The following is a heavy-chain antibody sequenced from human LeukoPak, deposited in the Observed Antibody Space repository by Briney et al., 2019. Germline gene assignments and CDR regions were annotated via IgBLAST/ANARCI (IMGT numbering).Heavy chain of an antibody. CDR2: INTDGSST. CDR3: AGDRI. CDR1: GFTFSSYW. J-gene: IGHJ4*02. Sequence: GGSLRLSCAASGFTFSSYWMHWVRQAPGKGLVWVSHINTDGSSTSCADSVKGRFTISRDNAKNTLYVQMNSLRAEDTAVYYCAGDRIWGQGTLVTVSS. V-gene: IGHV3-74*01.